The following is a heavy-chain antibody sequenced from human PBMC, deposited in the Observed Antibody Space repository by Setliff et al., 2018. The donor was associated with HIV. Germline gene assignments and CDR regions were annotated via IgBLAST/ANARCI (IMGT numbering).Heavy chain of an antibody. J-gene: IGHJ6*03. Sequence: SVKVSCKASGGTFSSYAINWVRPAPGQGLEWMGGIIAIFGTGKYAQKFQGRVTITADESTSTVYMELSSLRSEDTAVYYCARGLYYKFWSGYSDYYNYYYMDVWGKGTTVTVSS. D-gene: IGHD3-3*01. CDR3: ARGLYYKFWSGYSDYYNYYYMDV. CDR1: GGTFSSYA. CDR2: IIAIFGTG. V-gene: IGHV1-69*13.